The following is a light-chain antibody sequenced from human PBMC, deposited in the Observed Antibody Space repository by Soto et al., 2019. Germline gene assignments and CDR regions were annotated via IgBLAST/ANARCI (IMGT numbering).Light chain of an antibody. Sequence: EIVLTQSPGTLSLSPGERATLPCRTSQRVMGDHLAWFQQKPAKPPRLLLHGTSKRATGIPDRSSGSGSGTDFTLTISRLEREDFAVYSCQQYGSTPWTFGQGTKLEIK. CDR3: QQYGSTPWT. V-gene: IGKV3-20*01. CDR2: GTS. CDR1: QRVMGDH. J-gene: IGKJ1*01.